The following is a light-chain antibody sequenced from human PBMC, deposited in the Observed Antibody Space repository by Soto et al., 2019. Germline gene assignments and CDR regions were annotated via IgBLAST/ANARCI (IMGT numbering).Light chain of an antibody. CDR1: KSVSSSY. CDR2: GAS. Sequence: EIVLTQSPGTLSLSPGERATLSCRASKSVSSSYLAWYQQKPGQAPRLLIYGASSRATGIPDRFSGSGSGTDFTLTISRLEPEDFAVYYCQQYGSSPPITFGQGIRLEIK. CDR3: QQYGSSPPIT. V-gene: IGKV3-20*01. J-gene: IGKJ5*01.